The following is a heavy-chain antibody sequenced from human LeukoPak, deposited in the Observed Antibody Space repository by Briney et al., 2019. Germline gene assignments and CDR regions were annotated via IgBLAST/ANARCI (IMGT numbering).Heavy chain of an antibody. J-gene: IGHJ5*02. D-gene: IGHD3-3*01. CDR2: IYYSGST. CDR3: ARQTISPYNWFDP. Sequence: PSETLSLTCTVSGGSISSSSYYWGWIRQPPGKGLEWIGSIYYSGSTYYNPSLKSRVTISVDTSKNQFSLKLSSVTAADTAVYYCARQTISPYNWFDPWGQGTLVTVSS. V-gene: IGHV4-39*01. CDR1: GGSISSSSYY.